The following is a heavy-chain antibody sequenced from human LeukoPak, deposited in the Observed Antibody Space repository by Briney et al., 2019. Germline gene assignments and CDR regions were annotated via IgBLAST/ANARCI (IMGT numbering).Heavy chain of an antibody. CDR2: ISNSSSTI. V-gene: IGHV3-48*02. Sequence: GSLRLSCAASGFTFSSYSMNWVRQAPGKGLEWVSYISNSSSTIYYADSVKGRFTISRDNAKNSLYLQMNSLRDEDTAVYYCARDLIVGATIFYWGQGTLVTVSS. J-gene: IGHJ4*02. CDR3: ARDLIVGATIFY. D-gene: IGHD1-26*01. CDR1: GFTFSSYS.